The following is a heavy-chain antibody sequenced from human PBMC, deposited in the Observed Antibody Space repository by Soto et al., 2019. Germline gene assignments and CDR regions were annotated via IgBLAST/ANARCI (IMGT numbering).Heavy chain of an antibody. J-gene: IGHJ4*02. V-gene: IGHV3-33*01. Sequence: QVQLVESGGGVVQPGRSLRVSCAASGFTFSSHGMHWVRQAPGKGLEWVAVIWYDGSNKYYGESVKGRYIISRDNSKNEVERQKNRLRAEDTDIYDGARWGTDKDLDYWGQGTLVTVSS. CDR1: GFTFSSHG. CDR2: IWYDGSNK. D-gene: IGHD3-16*01. CDR3: ARWGTDKDLDY.